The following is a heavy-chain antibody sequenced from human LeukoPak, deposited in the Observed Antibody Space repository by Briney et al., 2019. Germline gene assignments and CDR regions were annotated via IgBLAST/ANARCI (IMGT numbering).Heavy chain of an antibody. Sequence: GGSLRLSCAASGFTFSSYEMNWVRQAPGKGLEWVSYISSSGNTIYYADSVKGRSTISRDNAKNSLYLQMNSLRAEDTAVYYCARIDSVARTGHYFDYWGQGTLVTVSS. CDR2: ISSSGNTI. CDR1: GFTFSSYE. D-gene: IGHD6-19*01. V-gene: IGHV3-48*03. CDR3: ARIDSVARTGHYFDY. J-gene: IGHJ4*02.